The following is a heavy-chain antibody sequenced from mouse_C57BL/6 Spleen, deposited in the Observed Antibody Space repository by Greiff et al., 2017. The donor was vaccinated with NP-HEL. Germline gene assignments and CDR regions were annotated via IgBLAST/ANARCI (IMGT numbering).Heavy chain of an antibody. J-gene: IGHJ3*01. D-gene: IGHD3-2*02. CDR1: GYAFTNYL. CDR2: INPGSGGT. Sequence: VKLMESGAELVRPGTSVKVSCKASGYAFTNYLIEWVKQRPGQGLEWIGVINPGSGGTNYNEKFKGKATLTADKSSSTAYMQLSSLTSEDSAVYFCARGGSSGASWFAYWGQGTLVTVSA. CDR3: ARGGSSGASWFAY. V-gene: IGHV1-54*01.